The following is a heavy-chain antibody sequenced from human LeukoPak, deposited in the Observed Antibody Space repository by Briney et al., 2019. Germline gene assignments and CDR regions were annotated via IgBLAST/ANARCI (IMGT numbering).Heavy chain of an antibody. V-gene: IGHV1-18*01. CDR1: GYTFTSYG. CDR3: ARAAIFGNWFDP. J-gene: IGHJ5*02. CDR2: ISAYNGNT. D-gene: IGHD3-3*01. Sequence: ASVKVSCKASGYTFTSYGISWVRQAPGQGLEWMGWISAYNGNTNYAQKLQGRVTMTTDTSTSTAYMELRSLRSEDTAVYYCARAAIFGNWFDPWGQGTLVTVSS.